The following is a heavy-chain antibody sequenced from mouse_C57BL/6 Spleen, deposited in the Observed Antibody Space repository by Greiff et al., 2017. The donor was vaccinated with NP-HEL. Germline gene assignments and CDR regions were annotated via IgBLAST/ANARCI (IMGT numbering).Heavy chain of an antibody. CDR2: ISYDGSN. CDR1: GYSITSGYY. CDR3: ARGSYGGDY. D-gene: IGHD1-1*01. Sequence: VQLKESGPGLVKPSQSLSLTCSVTGYSITSGYYWNWIRQFPGNKLEWMGYISYDGSNNYNPSLKNRISITRDTSKNQFFLKLNSVTTEDTATYYCARGSYGGDYWGQGTTLTVSS. V-gene: IGHV3-6*01. J-gene: IGHJ2*01.